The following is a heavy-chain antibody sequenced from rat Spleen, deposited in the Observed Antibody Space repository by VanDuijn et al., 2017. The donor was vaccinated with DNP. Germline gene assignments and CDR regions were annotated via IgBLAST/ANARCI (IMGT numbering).Heavy chain of an antibody. CDR2: IQSGGNT. CDR1: GFSLTSYH. J-gene: IGHJ4*01. Sequence: QVQLKESGPGLVQPSETLSLTCTVSGFSLTSYHVHWVRQPPGKGLDWMGRIQSGGNTDYNSAIKSRLSISRDTSKSQVFLKMNRLQTEDTAMYFCARNFNYAMDAWGQGTSVTVSS. D-gene: IGHD1-3*01. CDR3: ARNFNYAMDA. V-gene: IGHV2-27*01.